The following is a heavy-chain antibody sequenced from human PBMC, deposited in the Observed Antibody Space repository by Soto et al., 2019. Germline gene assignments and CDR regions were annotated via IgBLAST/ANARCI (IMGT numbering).Heavy chain of an antibody. CDR2: IWYDGSNK. CDR3: ARGTYCGGDCYFGWFDP. D-gene: IGHD2-21*02. J-gene: IGHJ5*02. Sequence: GGSLRLSCAASGFTFSSYGMHWVRQAPGKGLEWVAVIWYDGSNKYYADSVKGRFTISRDNSKNTLYLQMNSLRAEDTAVYYCARGTYCGGDCYFGWFDPWGQGTL. CDR1: GFTFSSYG. V-gene: IGHV3-33*01.